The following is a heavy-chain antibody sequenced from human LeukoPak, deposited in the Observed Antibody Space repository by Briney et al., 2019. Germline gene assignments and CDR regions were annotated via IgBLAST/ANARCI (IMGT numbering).Heavy chain of an antibody. CDR2: INPNGGGT. CDR1: GYTFTGYY. Sequence: ASVKVSCKASGYTFTGYYIHWVRQAPGQGLEWMGWINPNGGGTNYAQKSQGRVTLTRDTSISTAYMEVNSLESDDTAVYYCARENNSGWYRKAAFDYWGQGTLVTVTS. D-gene: IGHD6-19*01. CDR3: ARENNSGWYRKAAFDY. V-gene: IGHV1-2*02. J-gene: IGHJ4*02.